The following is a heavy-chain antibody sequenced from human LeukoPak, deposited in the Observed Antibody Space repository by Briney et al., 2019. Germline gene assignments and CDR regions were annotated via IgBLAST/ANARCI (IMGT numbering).Heavy chain of an antibody. CDR2: INPNSGGT. CDR1: GYSFTGYY. J-gene: IGHJ4*02. CDR3: ARDGNFDY. D-gene: IGHD1-26*01. V-gene: IGHV1-2*02. Sequence: GASVKVSCKASGYSFTGYYIHWVRQAPGQGLEWMGWINPNSGGTNYAQKFQGRVSMTRDTSISTTYMELSRLRSDDTAVYYCARDGNFDYRGQGTLVTVSS.